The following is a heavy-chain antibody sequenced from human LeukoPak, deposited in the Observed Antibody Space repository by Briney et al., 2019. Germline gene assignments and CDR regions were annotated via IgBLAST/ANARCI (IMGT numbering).Heavy chain of an antibody. Sequence: SGTLSLTCTVSGDSIRNDYWSWVRQTPEKGLEWMGHIHSSGGSSYYPSLKSRLTLSIDTSRNQLSLKLPSVTAADTAVYCCARLGSYHDFWGQGALVSVSS. D-gene: IGHD1-26*01. CDR1: GDSIRNDY. J-gene: IGHJ4*02. CDR2: IHSSGGS. CDR3: ARLGSYHDF. V-gene: IGHV4-4*09.